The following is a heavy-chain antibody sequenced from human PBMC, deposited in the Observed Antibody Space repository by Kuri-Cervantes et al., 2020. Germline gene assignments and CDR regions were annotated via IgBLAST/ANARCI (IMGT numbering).Heavy chain of an antibody. CDR3: ARAGYYGSGSYFGWGDP. V-gene: IGHV1-46*01. J-gene: IGHJ5*02. CDR1: GYTFTSYC. CDR2: INPSGGST. D-gene: IGHD3-10*01. Sequence: ASVKVSCKASGYTFTSYCMHWVRQAPGQGLEWMGIINPSGGSTSYAQKFQGRVTITRDTSASTAYMELSSLRSEDTAVYYCARAGYYGSGSYFGWGDPWGQGTLVTVSS.